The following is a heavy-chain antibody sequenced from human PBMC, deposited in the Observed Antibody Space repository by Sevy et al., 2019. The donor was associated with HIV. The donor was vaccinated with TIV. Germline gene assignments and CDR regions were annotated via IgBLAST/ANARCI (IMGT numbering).Heavy chain of an antibody. Sequence: ASVKVSCKASGYTVTSYDINWVRQATGQGLEWMGWTNPNSGNTGYAQKFQGRVTMTRNTSISTAYMELSSLRSEDTAVYYCARGRGYYGSGSYFNWGQGTLVTVSS. CDR3: ARGRGYYGSGSYFN. CDR1: GYTVTSYD. CDR2: TNPNSGNT. V-gene: IGHV1-8*01. D-gene: IGHD3-10*01. J-gene: IGHJ4*02.